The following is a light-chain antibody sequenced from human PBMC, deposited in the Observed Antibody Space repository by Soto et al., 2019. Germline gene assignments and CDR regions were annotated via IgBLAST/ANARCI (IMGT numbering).Light chain of an antibody. CDR1: SSDVGGYNY. J-gene: IGLJ2*01. V-gene: IGLV2-14*01. CDR2: DVS. CDR3: RSYTSSSTLVV. Sequence: QSVLTQPASVSGSPGQSITISCTGTSSDVGGYNYVSWYQQHPGKAPKLMIYDVSNRPSGVSIRFFGSKSGNTASLTISGLQAEDEADYYCRSYTSSSTLVVFGGGTKLTVL.